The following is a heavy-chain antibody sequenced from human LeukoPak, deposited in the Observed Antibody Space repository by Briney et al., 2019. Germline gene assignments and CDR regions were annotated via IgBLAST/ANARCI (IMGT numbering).Heavy chain of an antibody. CDR1: GYSTSTGFD. D-gene: IGHD3-16*02. Sequence: SETLSLPCTLSGYSTSTGFDWAWIGPPPGKWLEWIGTFYHGGRTYYNPSLTSRDILSVDTSTNQFSLKLCSVSAAATVLYYCARGADYVITFGGVIVRLWGNYFEDWGQGTLVTVSS. V-gene: IGHV4-38-2*02. J-gene: IGHJ4*02. CDR3: ARGADYVITFGGVIVRLWGNYFED. CDR2: FYHGGRT.